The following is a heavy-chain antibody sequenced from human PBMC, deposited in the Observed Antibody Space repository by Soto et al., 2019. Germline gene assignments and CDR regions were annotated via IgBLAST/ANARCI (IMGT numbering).Heavy chain of an antibody. V-gene: IGHV1-69*02. J-gene: IGHJ2*01. CDR2: IIPILGIA. D-gene: IGHD4-17*01. Sequence: ASVKVSCKASGGTFSSYTISWVRQAPGQGLEWMGRIIPILGIANYAQKFQGRVTITADKSTSTAYMELSSLRSEDTAVYYCATNREDYGGNLNWYFDLWGRGTLVTVPQ. CDR3: ATNREDYGGNLNWYFDL. CDR1: GGTFSSYT.